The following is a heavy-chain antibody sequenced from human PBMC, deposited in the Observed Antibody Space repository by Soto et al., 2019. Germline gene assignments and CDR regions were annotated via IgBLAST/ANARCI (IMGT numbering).Heavy chain of an antibody. CDR3: ARDGNRGFDMDV. Sequence: GGSLRLSCEGSGFTFSTYNMDWVRQAPGKGLEWVSYITNTGGTIYYADYVRGRFTISRDNAKNTLFLQMNSLRDDDTAVYYCARDGNRGFDMDVWGQGTTVTVSS. J-gene: IGHJ6*02. CDR2: ITNTGGTI. CDR1: GFTFSTYN. V-gene: IGHV3-48*02.